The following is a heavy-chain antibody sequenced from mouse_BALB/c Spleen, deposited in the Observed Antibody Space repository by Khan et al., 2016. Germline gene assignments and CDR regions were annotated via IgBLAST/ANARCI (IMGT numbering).Heavy chain of an antibody. V-gene: IGHV3-2*02. Sequence: VQLQQSGPGLVKPSQSLSLTCTVTAYSITSDYAWNWIRQFPGNKLEWMGYIGYSGSTSYNPSLKSRISITRDTSKNQFFLHLNSVTTEDTATYYCIRWTRRGLDYWGQGTTLTVSS. D-gene: IGHD2-12*01. J-gene: IGHJ2*01. CDR3: IRWTRRGLDY. CDR1: AYSITSDYA. CDR2: IGYSGST.